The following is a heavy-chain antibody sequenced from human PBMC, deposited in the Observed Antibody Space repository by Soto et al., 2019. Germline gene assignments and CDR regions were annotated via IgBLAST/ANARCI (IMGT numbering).Heavy chain of an antibody. J-gene: IGHJ5*02. CDR2: IKQDGSEK. V-gene: IGHV3-7*01. Sequence: GGSLRLSCAASGFTFSSYWMSWVRQAPGKGLEWVANIKQDGSEKYYVDSVKGRFTISRDNAKNSLYLQMNSLRAEDTAVYYCARDLRYQLLHGDHWFDPWGQGTLVTVSS. D-gene: IGHD2-2*01. CDR3: ARDLRYQLLHGDHWFDP. CDR1: GFTFSSYW.